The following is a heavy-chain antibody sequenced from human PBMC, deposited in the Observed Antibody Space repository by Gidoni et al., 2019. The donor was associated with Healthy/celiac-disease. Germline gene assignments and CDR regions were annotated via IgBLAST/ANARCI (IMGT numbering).Heavy chain of an antibody. V-gene: IGHV4-4*07. CDR2: IYTSGST. Sequence: QVQLQESGPGLVKPSETLSLTCTVSGGSISSYYWSWIRQPAGKGLEWIGRIYTSGSTNYNPSLKSRVTMSVDTSKNQFSLKLSSVTAADTAVYYCAREPTGIVLMVYDQYFDYWGQGTLVTVSS. CDR1: GGSISSYY. J-gene: IGHJ4*02. CDR3: AREPTGIVLMVYDQYFDY. D-gene: IGHD2-8*01.